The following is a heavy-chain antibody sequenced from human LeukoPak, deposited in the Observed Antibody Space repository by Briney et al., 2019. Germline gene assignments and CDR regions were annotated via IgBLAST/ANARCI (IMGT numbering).Heavy chain of an antibody. J-gene: IGHJ3*02. Sequence: PGGSLRLSCAASGFTFSSYAMHWVRQAPGKGLEWVGVISYDGSNKYYADSVKGRFTISRDNSKNTLYLQMNSLRAEDTAVYYCARDSGGTRSEYSSGFGPGDAFDIWGQGTMATVSS. D-gene: IGHD6-19*01. V-gene: IGHV3-30-3*01. CDR2: ISYDGSNK. CDR3: ARDSGGTRSEYSSGFGPGDAFDI. CDR1: GFTFSSYA.